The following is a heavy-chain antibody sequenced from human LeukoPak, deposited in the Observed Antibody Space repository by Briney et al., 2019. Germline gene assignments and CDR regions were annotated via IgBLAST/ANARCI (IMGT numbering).Heavy chain of an antibody. CDR2: ISWNSGSI. J-gene: IGHJ4*02. D-gene: IGHD1-1*01. CDR1: GFTFDDYA. CDR3: ARGFENWNDSDY. V-gene: IGHV3-9*01. Sequence: GGSLRLSCAASGFTFDDYAMHWVRQAPGKGLEWVSGISWNSGSIGYADSVKGRFTISRDNAKNSLYLQMNSLRAEDTAVYYCARGFENWNDSDYWGQGTLVTVSS.